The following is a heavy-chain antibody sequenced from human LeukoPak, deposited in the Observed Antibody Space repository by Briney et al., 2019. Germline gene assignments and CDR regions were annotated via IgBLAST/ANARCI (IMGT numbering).Heavy chain of an antibody. D-gene: IGHD1-14*01. CDR1: GFTFSSYW. V-gene: IGHV3-7*04. CDR3: ARARIDY. CDR2: IKEDASEI. Sequence: GGSLRLSCAASGFTFSSYWMTWVRQAPGKGLEWVATIKEDASEIYYADSVKGRFTISRDNAKDSLHLLVNSLRAEDTAMYYCARARIDYWGQRTLVTVSS. J-gene: IGHJ4*02.